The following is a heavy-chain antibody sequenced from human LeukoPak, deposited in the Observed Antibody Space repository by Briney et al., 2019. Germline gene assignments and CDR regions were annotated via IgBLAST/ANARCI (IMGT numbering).Heavy chain of an antibody. J-gene: IGHJ6*03. D-gene: IGHD2-2*01. V-gene: IGHV1-2*02. CDR2: ISPNSGGT. CDR3: AREFDCSSTSCSDYYYYSYMDV. Sequence: GASVKVSYKASGYSFTGYYINWVRQAPGQGLEWMGWISPNSGGTNYAQTFQGRVTMTRDTSITTAYMELSGLRSDDTAVYYCAREFDCSSTSCSDYYYYSYMDVWGKGTTVTVSS. CDR1: GYSFTGYY.